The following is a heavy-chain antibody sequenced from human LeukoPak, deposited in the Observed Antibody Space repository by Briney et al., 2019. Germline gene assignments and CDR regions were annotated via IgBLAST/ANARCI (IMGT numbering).Heavy chain of an antibody. Sequence: SETLSLTCTVSADSISSGGHYWGWIRQHPGKGLESIGFMRHSGSTSHNPSLKGRVAISVDASKNQFSLRLSSVTAAGTAAYYCARGGNRFGGFYFDYWGQGSLVTVSS. CDR2: MRHSGST. D-gene: IGHD3-10*01. J-gene: IGHJ4*02. V-gene: IGHV4-31*03. CDR1: ADSISSGGHY. CDR3: ARGGNRFGGFYFDY.